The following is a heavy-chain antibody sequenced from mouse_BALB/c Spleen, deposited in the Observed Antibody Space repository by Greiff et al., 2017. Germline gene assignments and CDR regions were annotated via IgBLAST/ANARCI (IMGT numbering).Heavy chain of an antibody. D-gene: IGHD2-14*01. CDR3: ARGVLVDY. CDR1: GFTFSSFG. Sequence: EVNVVESGGGLVQPGGSRKLSCAASGFTFSSFGMHWVRQAPEKGLEWVAYISSGSSTIYYADTVKGRFTISRDNPKNTLFLQMTSLRSEDTAMYYCARGVLVDYWGQGTTLTVSS. J-gene: IGHJ2*01. V-gene: IGHV5-17*02. CDR2: ISSGSSTI.